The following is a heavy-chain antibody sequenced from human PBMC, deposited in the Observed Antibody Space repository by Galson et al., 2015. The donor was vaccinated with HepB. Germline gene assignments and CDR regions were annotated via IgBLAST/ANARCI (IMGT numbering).Heavy chain of an antibody. CDR2: ISSGSSTI. J-gene: IGHJ5*02. Sequence: SLRLSCAASGFTFTSYSMNWVRQAPGKGLEWVSYISSGSSTIYYADSVKGRFTISRDSAKNSLYLQMNSLRVEDTAVYYCARTKYSASPNWLDPWGQGTLVTVSS. D-gene: IGHD6-6*01. CDR3: ARTKYSASPNWLDP. V-gene: IGHV3-48*04. CDR1: GFTFTSYS.